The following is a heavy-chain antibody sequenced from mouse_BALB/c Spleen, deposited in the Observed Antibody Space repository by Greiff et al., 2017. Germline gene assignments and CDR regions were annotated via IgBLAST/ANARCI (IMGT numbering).Heavy chain of an antibody. Sequence: EVQLQQSGAELVKPGASVKLSCTASGFNIKDTYMHWVKQRPEQGLEWIGRIDPANGNTKYDPKFQGKATITADTSSNTAYLQLSSLTSEDTAVYYCARGLLRFHWYFDVWGAGTTVTVSS. D-gene: IGHD2-3*01. CDR1: GFNIKDTY. CDR2: IDPANGNT. CDR3: ARGLLRFHWYFDV. J-gene: IGHJ1*01. V-gene: IGHV14-3*02.